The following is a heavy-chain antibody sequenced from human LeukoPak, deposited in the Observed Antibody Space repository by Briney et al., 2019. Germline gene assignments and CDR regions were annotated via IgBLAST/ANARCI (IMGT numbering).Heavy chain of an antibody. CDR3: ARGVVVIDDAFDI. D-gene: IGHD3-22*01. CDR2: SYSGGST. CDR1: GFTVSSNY. Sequence: PGGSLRLSCAASGFTVSSNYMSWVRQAPGKGLEWVSVSYSGGSTYYADSVNGRFTISIDNSKTKLYLQMNSLRAEDTAVYYCARGVVVIDDAFDIWGQGTMVTVSS. J-gene: IGHJ3*02. V-gene: IGHV3-53*01.